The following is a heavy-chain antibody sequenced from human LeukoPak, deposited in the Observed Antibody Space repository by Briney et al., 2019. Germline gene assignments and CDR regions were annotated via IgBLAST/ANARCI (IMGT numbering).Heavy chain of an antibody. Sequence: ASVKVSCKASGYTFTGYYMHWVRQAPGQGLEWMGWINPNSGGTNYAQKFQGRVTMTRDTSISTAYMELSRLRSDDTAVYYCATPRRGYDFQSGMKFDYWGQGTLVTVSS. J-gene: IGHJ4*02. V-gene: IGHV1-2*02. CDR1: GYTFTGYY. CDR3: ATPRRGYDFQSGMKFDY. CDR2: INPNSGGT. D-gene: IGHD3-3*01.